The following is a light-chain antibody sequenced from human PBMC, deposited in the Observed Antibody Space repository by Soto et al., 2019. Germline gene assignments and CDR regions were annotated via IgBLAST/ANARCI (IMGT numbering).Light chain of an antibody. CDR1: QTISSW. Sequence: DIQMTHSPSTLSGSVGDRVTITCRASQTISSWLAWYQQKPGKAPKLLIYKASTLKSGVPSRFSGSGSGTDSTLTISSLQPEDFATYYCQQANSFPLTFGGGTKVDI. CDR3: QQANSFPLT. J-gene: IGKJ4*01. V-gene: IGKV1-5*03. CDR2: KAS.